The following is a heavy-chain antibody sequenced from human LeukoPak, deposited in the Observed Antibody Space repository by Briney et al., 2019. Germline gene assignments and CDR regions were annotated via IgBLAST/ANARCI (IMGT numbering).Heavy chain of an antibody. Sequence: GGSLRLSRAASGFTFSTYVLHWVRQAPGKGLEWVAVISHDGSEKYYADSVKGRFTISRDNSKNTLYLQMNSLRAEDTAVYYCAKEYCTTTNCLGDWGLGTLVTVSS. V-gene: IGHV3-30*18. CDR1: GFTFSTYV. CDR2: ISHDGSEK. D-gene: IGHD2-2*01. J-gene: IGHJ4*02. CDR3: AKEYCTTTNCLGD.